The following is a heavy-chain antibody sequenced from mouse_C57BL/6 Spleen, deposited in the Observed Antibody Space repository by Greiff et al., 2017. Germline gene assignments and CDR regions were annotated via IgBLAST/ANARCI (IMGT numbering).Heavy chain of an antibody. CDR3: ASSYDY. Sequence: EVQLVESGGGLVQPGGSLSLSCAASGFTFTDYYMSWVRQPPGKGLEWFGFLRNKANRYTTEYSASVKGRFTISRDNYQSILYLQMNALRAEDSATYYCASSYDYWGQGTTLTVSS. CDR1: GFTFTDYY. J-gene: IGHJ2*01. V-gene: IGHV7-3*01. CDR2: LRNKANRYTT.